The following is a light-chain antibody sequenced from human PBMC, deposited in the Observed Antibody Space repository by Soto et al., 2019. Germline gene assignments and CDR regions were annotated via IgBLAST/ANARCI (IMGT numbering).Light chain of an antibody. Sequence: QAVLTQPASESGSPGESITISCTGTSSDVGGYIYVSWYQQHPGKAPKLMIYDVTSRPSGVSYRFSGSKSGNTASLTISGLQAEDEADYYCSSYTTSSSYVFGTGTKVTVL. V-gene: IGLV2-14*01. CDR2: DVT. CDR1: SSDVGGYIY. CDR3: SSYTTSSSYV. J-gene: IGLJ1*01.